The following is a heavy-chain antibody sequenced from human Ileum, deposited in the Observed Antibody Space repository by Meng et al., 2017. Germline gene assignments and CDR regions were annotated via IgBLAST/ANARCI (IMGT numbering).Heavy chain of an antibody. D-gene: IGHD5-24*01. CDR2: IRSKTNNYAT. CDR1: GFTFSGSA. CDR3: TSRANRDGYNDAFFDY. J-gene: IGHJ4*02. V-gene: IGHV3-73*01. Sequence: GGSLRLSCAASGFTFSGSAMHWVRQASGKGLEWVGRIRSKTNNYATAYAASVRGRFTISRDDSNNTAYLQMNSLKTEDTAVYYCTSRANRDGYNDAFFDYWGQGTLVT.